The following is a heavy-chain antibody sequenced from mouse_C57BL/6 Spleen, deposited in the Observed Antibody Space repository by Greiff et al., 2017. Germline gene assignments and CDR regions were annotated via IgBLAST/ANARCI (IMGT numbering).Heavy chain of an antibody. CDR3: ARSDYYGSSYGYFDV. Sequence: QVQLKESGAELVRPGTSVKMSCKASGYTFTNYWIGWAKQRPGHGLEWIGDIYPGGGYTNYNEKFKGKATLTADTSSSTAYMQFSSLTSEDSAIYYCARSDYYGSSYGYFDVWGTGTTVTVSS. V-gene: IGHV1-63*01. J-gene: IGHJ1*03. CDR2: IYPGGGYT. D-gene: IGHD1-1*01. CDR1: GYTFTNYW.